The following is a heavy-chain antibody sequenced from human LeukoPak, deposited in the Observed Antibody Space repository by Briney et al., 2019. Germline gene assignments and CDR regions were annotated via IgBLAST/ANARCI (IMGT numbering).Heavy chain of an antibody. CDR1: GFTFSNYE. J-gene: IGHJ6*03. CDR3: AELGITMIGGV. V-gene: IGHV3-48*03. Sequence: GSLKPSWSALGFTFSNYEMNLVRQAPGKGLGWVSYNSSSGSTIYYADSVKGRLTLHRDNAKHSLSLQMNSLRAEDTGVYYCAELGITMIGGVWGKGTTVTIS. D-gene: IGHD3-10*02. CDR2: NSSSGSTI.